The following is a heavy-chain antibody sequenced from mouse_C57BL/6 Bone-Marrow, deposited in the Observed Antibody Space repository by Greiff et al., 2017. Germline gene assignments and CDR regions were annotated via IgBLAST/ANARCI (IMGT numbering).Heavy chain of an antibody. CDR1: GYSITSGYY. J-gene: IGHJ2*01. V-gene: IGHV3-6*01. D-gene: IGHD3-2*02. CDR3: ARDRELRLRGY. CDR2: ISYDGSN. Sequence: VQLKESGPGLVKPSQSLSLTCSVTGYSITSGYYWNWIRQFPGNKLEWMGYISYDGSNNYNPSLKNRISITRDTSKNQFFLKLNSVTTEDTATYYCARDRELRLRGYWGQGTTLTVSS.